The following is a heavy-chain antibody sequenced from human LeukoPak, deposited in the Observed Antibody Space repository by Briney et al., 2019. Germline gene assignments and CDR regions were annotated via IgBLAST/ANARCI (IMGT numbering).Heavy chain of an antibody. D-gene: IGHD4-23*01. Sequence: ASVKVSCKASGYTFTGYDINWVRQATGQGLEWMGWMNPNSGNTGYAQKFQGRVTITRNTSISTAYMELSSLRSEDTAVYYCARPNLRVNAFDIWGQGTMVTVSS. J-gene: IGHJ3*02. CDR1: GYTFTGYD. CDR3: ARPNLRVNAFDI. V-gene: IGHV1-8*03. CDR2: MNPNSGNT.